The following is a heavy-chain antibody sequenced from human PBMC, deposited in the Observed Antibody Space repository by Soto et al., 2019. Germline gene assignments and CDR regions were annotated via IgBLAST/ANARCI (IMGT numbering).Heavy chain of an antibody. V-gene: IGHV4-59*01. Sequence: SETLSLTCSVSCGSISSYSWSWIRQPPGKGLEWIGYFYHSGNTNYNPSLKSRVTMSVDTSKKQFSLKLSSLTAADTAMYYCARGTSSWNYFDRWGQGTLVTVSS. CDR1: CGSISSYS. CDR2: FYHSGNT. J-gene: IGHJ4*02. D-gene: IGHD6-13*01. CDR3: ARGTSSWNYFDR.